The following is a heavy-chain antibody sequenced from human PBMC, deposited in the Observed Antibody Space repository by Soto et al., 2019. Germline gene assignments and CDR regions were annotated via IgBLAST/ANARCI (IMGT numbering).Heavy chain of an antibody. J-gene: IGHJ3*02. CDR1: GFAFSSHP. CDR3: ARRVIGSSRAFDI. CDR2: ISDGGDLT. Sequence: VQLLESGGGLAQPGGSLRLSCAASGFAFSSHPMSWVRQAPEKGLEWVAGISDGGDLTYNADSVRGRFTISRDNSRNTLYLQMNSLRAVDTAVYYCARRVIGSSRAFDIWGQGTMVTLSS. V-gene: IGHV3-23*01. D-gene: IGHD3-10*01.